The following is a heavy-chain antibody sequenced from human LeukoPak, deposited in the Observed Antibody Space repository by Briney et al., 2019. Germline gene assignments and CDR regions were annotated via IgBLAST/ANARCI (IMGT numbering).Heavy chain of an antibody. D-gene: IGHD6-19*01. CDR1: GGSISSSSYY. Sequence: SETLSLTCTVSGGSISSSSYYWGWIRQPPGKGLEWIANIYYSGSTYYNPSLKSRVTISVDTSKNQFSLRLNSVTAADTSIYYCARIPTNAVPSAHNGFDIWGQGTMLTVSS. CDR2: IYYSGST. CDR3: ARIPTNAVPSAHNGFDI. V-gene: IGHV4-39*01. J-gene: IGHJ3*02.